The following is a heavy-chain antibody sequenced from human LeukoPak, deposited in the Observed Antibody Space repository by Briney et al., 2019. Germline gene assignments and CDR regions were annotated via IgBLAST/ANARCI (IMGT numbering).Heavy chain of an antibody. CDR1: GGCLSSTGYC. V-gene: IGHV4-39*01. Sequence: SETLSLTCAVSGGCLSSTGYCWAWIRQPPGKGLDWIGSIYYSGSTYHNPSLKNRITMSVDTSRNQFSLKLSAVDAAHTAVYYCAKAGVRYFDSSGLYAFDFWGHGTTVTVSS. CDR2: IYYSGST. D-gene: IGHD3-22*01. J-gene: IGHJ3*01. CDR3: AKAGVRYFDSSGLYAFDF.